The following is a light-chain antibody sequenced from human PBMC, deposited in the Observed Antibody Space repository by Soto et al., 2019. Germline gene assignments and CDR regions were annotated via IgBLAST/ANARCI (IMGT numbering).Light chain of an antibody. CDR2: GAS. CDR3: QQYNNWWT. Sequence: VVAHAPATLSVSPGDKATLSCRASQSVSSSLAWYQQKPGQAPRLLIYGASTRATGIPARFSGSGSGTEFTLTISSLQSEDIAVYYCQQYNNWWTFGQGTKVDI. CDR1: QSVSSS. J-gene: IGKJ1*01. V-gene: IGKV3-15*01.